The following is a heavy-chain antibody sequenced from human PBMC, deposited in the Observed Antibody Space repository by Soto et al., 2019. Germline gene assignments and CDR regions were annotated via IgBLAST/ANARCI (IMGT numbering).Heavy chain of an antibody. D-gene: IGHD2-15*01. CDR3: SRQYCSDSTCYYYNGMDV. V-gene: IGHV3-33*08. J-gene: IGHJ6*02. CDR2: IWYDGSDK. CDR1: GFTFSSYG. Sequence: GGSLRLSCAASGFTFSSYGMHWVRHAPGKGLEWVAVIWYDGSDKYYADSVKGRFTISRDNSKNTLNLQMDNLRVEDTAVYFCSRQYCSDSTCYYYNGMDVWGQGTTVTVSS.